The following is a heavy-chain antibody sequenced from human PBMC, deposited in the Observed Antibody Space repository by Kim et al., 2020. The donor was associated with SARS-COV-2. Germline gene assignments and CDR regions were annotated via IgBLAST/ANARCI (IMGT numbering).Heavy chain of an antibody. D-gene: IGHD5-18*01. CDR1: GGTFSSYA. CDR2: IIPILGIA. J-gene: IGHJ4*02. Sequence: SVKVSCKASGGTFSSYAISWVRQAPGQGLEWMGRIIPILGIANYAQKFQGRVTITADKSTSTAYMELSSLRSEDTAVYYCARDRGGQGLVDTAMEFDYWGQGTLVTVSS. V-gene: IGHV1-69*04. CDR3: ARDRGGQGLVDTAMEFDY.